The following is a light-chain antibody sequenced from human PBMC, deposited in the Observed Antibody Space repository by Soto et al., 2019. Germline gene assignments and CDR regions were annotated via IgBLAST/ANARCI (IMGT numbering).Light chain of an antibody. CDR3: AAWDDSLSAYVV. J-gene: IGLJ2*01. CDR1: SSNIGSNY. V-gene: IGLV1-47*01. CDR2: RNN. Sequence: QSVLTQPPSASGTPGQRVTISCSGSSSNIGSNYVYWYQQFPGTAPKLLIYRNNKRPSWVPDRFSGSKSCTSASLAISGLRSEDEADYYCAAWDDSLSAYVVFGGGTKLTVL.